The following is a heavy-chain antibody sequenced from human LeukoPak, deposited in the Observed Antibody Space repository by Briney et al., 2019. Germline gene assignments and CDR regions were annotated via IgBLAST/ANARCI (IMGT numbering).Heavy chain of an antibody. D-gene: IGHD4-11*01. CDR1: GFTFSNYW. CDR3: ARGYSNYGYVFDI. CDR2: ISWNSGSI. Sequence: PGGSLRLSCAASGFTFSNYWMHWVRQAPGKGLEWVSGISWNSGSIGYADSVKGRFTISRDNAKNSLYLQMNSLRAEDTALYYCARGYSNYGYVFDIWGQGTTVTVSS. V-gene: IGHV3-9*01. J-gene: IGHJ3*02.